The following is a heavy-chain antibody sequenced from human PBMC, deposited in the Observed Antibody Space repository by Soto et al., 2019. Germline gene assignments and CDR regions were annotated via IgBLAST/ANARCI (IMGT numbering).Heavy chain of an antibody. D-gene: IGHD3-22*01. CDR2: LYYSGTT. J-gene: IGHJ6*02. Sequence: PSETQSLTSTVSGGTIGRYYWSWIRQTPGKGLERIGYLYYSGTTYYNPSLKSRVTIFVDTSKNQFSLKLSSVTAADTAVYYCARSGYYYDSSGPRLGLANYYYGMDVWGQGTTVTVSS. CDR1: GGTIGRYY. CDR3: ARSGYYYDSSGPRLGLANYYYGMDV. V-gene: IGHV4-59*08.